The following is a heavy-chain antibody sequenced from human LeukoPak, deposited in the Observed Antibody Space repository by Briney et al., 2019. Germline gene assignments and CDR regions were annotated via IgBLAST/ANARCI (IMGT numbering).Heavy chain of an antibody. CDR2: IKQGGSEE. J-gene: IGHJ3*02. CDR3: ARSSHYLRLYAFDI. D-gene: IGHD1-26*01. Sequence: GGSLRLSCAASGFTFSSYWMSWVRQAPGKGLEWVANIKQGGSEEYYVDSVKGRFTISRDNAKNSLYLQMNSLRAEDTAVYYCARSSHYLRLYAFDIWGQGTMVTVSS. V-gene: IGHV3-7*01. CDR1: GFTFSSYW.